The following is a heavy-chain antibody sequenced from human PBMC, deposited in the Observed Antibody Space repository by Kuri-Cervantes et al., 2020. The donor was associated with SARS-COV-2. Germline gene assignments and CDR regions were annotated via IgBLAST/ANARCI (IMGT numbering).Heavy chain of an antibody. V-gene: IGHV3-21*01. Sequence: GESLKISCAASGFTFSSYSMNWVRQAPGKGLEWVSSISSSSSYIYYADSVKGRFTISRDNAKNSLYLQMNSLRAEDTAVYYCAREKYYYDSSGLGGGEDYYGMDVWGQGTTVTVSS. J-gene: IGHJ6*02. CDR1: GFTFSSYS. D-gene: IGHD3-22*01. CDR3: AREKYYYDSSGLGGGEDYYGMDV. CDR2: ISSSSSYI.